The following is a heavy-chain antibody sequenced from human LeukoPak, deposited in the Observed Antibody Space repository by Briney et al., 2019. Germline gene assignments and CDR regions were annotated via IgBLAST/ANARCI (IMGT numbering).Heavy chain of an antibody. D-gene: IGHD6-13*01. Sequence: SETLSLTCTVSGGSISSYYWSWIRQPPGKGLEWIGYIYYSGSTNYNPSLKSRLTISVDTSKNQFSLKLSSVTAADTAVYYCAREVVAAAGTVDYWGQGTLVTVSS. CDR3: AREVVAAAGTVDY. V-gene: IGHV4-59*01. CDR1: GGSISSYY. CDR2: IYYSGST. J-gene: IGHJ4*02.